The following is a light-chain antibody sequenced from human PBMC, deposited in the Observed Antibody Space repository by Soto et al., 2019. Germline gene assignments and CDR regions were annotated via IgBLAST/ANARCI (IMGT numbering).Light chain of an antibody. J-gene: IGLJ2*01. CDR3: QTWGTGIHV. CDR2: VDSDGSH. Sequence: QAVVTQSPSASASQGDSVRLTCTLSSEHSRNAIAWHQQQPEKGPRYLMKVDSDGSHTKGDGIPDRFSGSSSGVERYLTISSLHSEDEADYYCQTWGTGIHVFGGGTKLTVL. CDR1: SEHSRNA. V-gene: IGLV4-69*01.